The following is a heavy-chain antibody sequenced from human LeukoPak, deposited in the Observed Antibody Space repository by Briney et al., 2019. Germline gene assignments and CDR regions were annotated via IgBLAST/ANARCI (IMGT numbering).Heavy chain of an antibody. CDR1: GGSFSGYY. D-gene: IGHD1-26*01. J-gene: IGHJ4*02. Sequence: SETLSLTCAVHGGSFSGYYYTWIRQPPGQGLEWIGEINDSGRTNYNPALKSRVTISADTSKNQISLKLSSVTAADAAVYARGLELLYWGQGTLVTVSS. CDR3: GLELLY. CDR2: INDSGRT. V-gene: IGHV4-34*01.